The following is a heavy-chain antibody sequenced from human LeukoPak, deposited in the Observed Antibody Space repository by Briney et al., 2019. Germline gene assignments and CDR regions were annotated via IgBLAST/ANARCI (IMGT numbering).Heavy chain of an antibody. J-gene: IGHJ4*02. Sequence: GGSLRLSCAASGFTFSSYEMNWVRQAPGKGLEWVGRIKSKTDGGTTDYAAPVKGRFTISRDDSKNTLYLQMNSLKTEDTAVYYCTTLPDTAMVTSPYWGQGTLVTVSS. CDR1: GFTFSSYE. D-gene: IGHD5-18*01. CDR3: TTLPDTAMVTSPY. CDR2: IKSKTDGGTT. V-gene: IGHV3-15*01.